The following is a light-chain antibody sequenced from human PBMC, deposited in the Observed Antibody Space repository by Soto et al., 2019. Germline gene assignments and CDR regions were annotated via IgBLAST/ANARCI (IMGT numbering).Light chain of an antibody. CDR2: TAS. CDR1: QSIITY. V-gene: IGKV1-39*01. CDR3: QLSYSTPLT. J-gene: IGKJ4*01. Sequence: DIQMTQSPSTLSGSVGDRVTITCRASQSIITYLNWYRQKPGKAPNLLIHTASTLESGVPTRISGSGSGTDFTLTISSLQPYDLAIYYCQLSYSTPLTFGGVTKVDIK.